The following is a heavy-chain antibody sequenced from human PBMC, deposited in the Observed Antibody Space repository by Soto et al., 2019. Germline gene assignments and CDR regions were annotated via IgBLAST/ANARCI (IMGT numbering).Heavy chain of an antibody. V-gene: IGHV6-1*01. Sequence: SQTLSLTCAISGDSVSSNSAAWNWIRQSLSRGLEWLGRTYYRSKWYNDYAVSVKSRITINPDTTKNQFSLQLNSVTPEDTAVYYCAREDKGVSYAFDIWGQGTMVTVSS. CDR3: AREDKGVSYAFDI. J-gene: IGHJ3*02. D-gene: IGHD2-15*01. CDR1: GDSVSSNSAA. CDR2: TYYRSKWYN.